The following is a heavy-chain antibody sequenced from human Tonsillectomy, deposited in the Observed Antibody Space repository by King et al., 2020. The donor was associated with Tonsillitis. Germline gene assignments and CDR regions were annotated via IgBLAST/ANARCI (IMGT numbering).Heavy chain of an antibody. CDR3: ARDLGYDFWSGFDY. D-gene: IGHD3-3*01. CDR1: GFTFSSYW. Sequence: VQLVESGGGLVQPGGSLRLSCAASGFTFSSYWMHWVRQAPGKGLVWVSRLNSDGSSTAYADSVKGRLTISRDNAKNTLYLQMNSLRAEDTAVYYCARDLGYDFWSGFDYWGQGTLVTVSS. J-gene: IGHJ4*02. CDR2: LNSDGSST. V-gene: IGHV3-74*03.